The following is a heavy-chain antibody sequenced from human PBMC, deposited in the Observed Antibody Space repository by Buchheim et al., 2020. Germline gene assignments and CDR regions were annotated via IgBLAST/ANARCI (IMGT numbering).Heavy chain of an antibody. D-gene: IGHD3-10*01. CDR2: ISSSKYI. Sequence: EVQLVESGGGLVKPGGSLRLSCAASGFTFSTYSMNWVRQAPGKGLEWVSSISSSKYIYYADSVKGRLTISRGNAKNYLYLQLKSRRAEDTAVYYCARDPGYGSRSYYHLDYWGQGTL. V-gene: IGHV3-21*01. CDR1: GFTFSTYS. J-gene: IGHJ4*02. CDR3: ARDPGYGSRSYYHLDY.